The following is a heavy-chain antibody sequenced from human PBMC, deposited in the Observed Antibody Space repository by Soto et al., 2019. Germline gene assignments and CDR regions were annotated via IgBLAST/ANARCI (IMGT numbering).Heavy chain of an antibody. J-gene: IGHJ5*02. Sequence: ASVKVSCKASGGTFSSYAISWVRQAPGQGLEWMGGIIPIFGTANYAQKFQGRVTITADESTSTAYMELSSLRSEDTAVYYCAREAGTTGFWFDPWGQGTLVTVSS. CDR3: AREAGTTGFWFDP. D-gene: IGHD1-7*01. CDR2: IIPIFGTA. V-gene: IGHV1-69*13. CDR1: GGTFSSYA.